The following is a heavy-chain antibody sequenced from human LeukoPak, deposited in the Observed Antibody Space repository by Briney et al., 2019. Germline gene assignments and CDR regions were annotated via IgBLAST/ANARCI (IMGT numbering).Heavy chain of an antibody. J-gene: IGHJ5*02. CDR3: AREGDDFWSGYYTSSRWFDP. CDR1: GYTFTSYY. Sequence: GASVKVSCKASGYTFTSYYMHWVRQAPGQGLEWMGWINPNSGGTNYAQKFQGRVTMTRDTSISTAYMELSRLRSDDTAVYYCAREGDDFWSGYYTSSRWFDPWGQGTLVTVSS. CDR2: INPNSGGT. D-gene: IGHD3-3*01. V-gene: IGHV1-2*02.